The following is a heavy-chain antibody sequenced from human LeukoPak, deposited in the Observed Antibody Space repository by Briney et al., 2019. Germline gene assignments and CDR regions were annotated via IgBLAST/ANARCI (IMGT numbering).Heavy chain of an antibody. V-gene: IGHV3-7*01. CDR2: IKQDGSEK. J-gene: IGHJ3*02. D-gene: IGHD1-7*01. CDR3: ARAVGNWNYESGAFDI. CDR1: GFTLSSYW. Sequence: GGSLRLSCAASGFTLSSYWMSWVRQAPGKGLEWVANIKQDGSEKYYVDSVKGRFTISRDNGKNSLYLQMNSLRAEDTAVYYCARAVGNWNYESGAFDIWGQGTMVTVSS.